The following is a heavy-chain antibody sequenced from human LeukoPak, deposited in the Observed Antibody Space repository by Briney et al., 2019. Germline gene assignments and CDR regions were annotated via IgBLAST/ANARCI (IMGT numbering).Heavy chain of an antibody. CDR1: GGSVSSGSYY. V-gene: IGHV4-61*01. D-gene: IGHD6-6*01. CDR3: ARDSSEEDPTSQSPSYYYYGMDV. Sequence: PSETLSLTCTVSGGSVSSGSYYWSWIRQPPGKGLEWIGYIYYSGSTNYNPSLKGRVTISVDTSKNQFSLKLSSVTAADTAVYYCARDSSEEDPTSQSPSYYYYGMDVWGQGTTVTVSS. CDR2: IYYSGST. J-gene: IGHJ6*02.